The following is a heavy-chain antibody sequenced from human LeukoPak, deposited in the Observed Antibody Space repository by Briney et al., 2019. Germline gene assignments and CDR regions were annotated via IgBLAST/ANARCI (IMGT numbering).Heavy chain of an antibody. Sequence: PSETLSLTCTVSGGSISSGGYYWSWIRQPAGKGLEWIGRIYTSGSTNYNPSLKSRVTISVDTSKNQFSLKLSSVTAADTAVYYCARGGDILTGYYIWDYWGQGTLVTVSS. V-gene: IGHV4-61*02. CDR1: GGSISSGGYY. J-gene: IGHJ4*02. CDR3: ARGGDILTGYYIWDY. CDR2: IYTSGST. D-gene: IGHD3-9*01.